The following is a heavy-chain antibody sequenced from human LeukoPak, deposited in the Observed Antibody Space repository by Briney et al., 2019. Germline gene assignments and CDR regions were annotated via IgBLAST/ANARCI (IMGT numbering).Heavy chain of an antibody. D-gene: IGHD1-1*01. Sequence: ASVNVSCKASGGTFSSYAITWVRQAPGQGREWMGRIIPVLGIANSAQQFQGRVTITADKSTSTAYMELSSLRSEDTAVYYCARAVQLERTNWFDPWGQGTLVTVSS. CDR2: IIPVLGIA. J-gene: IGHJ5*02. V-gene: IGHV1-69*04. CDR1: GGTFSSYA. CDR3: ARAVQLERTNWFDP.